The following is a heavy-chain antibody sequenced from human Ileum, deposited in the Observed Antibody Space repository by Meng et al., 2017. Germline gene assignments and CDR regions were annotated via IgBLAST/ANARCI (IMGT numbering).Heavy chain of an antibody. V-gene: IGHV3-7*01. CDR2: IKQDGSEK. Sequence: GESLKISCAASGFTFSNYWMSWVRQAPGKGLEWVANIKQDGSEKYYVDSVKGRFTISRDNAKNSMYLQMNSLRAEDTAVYYCARDDILTGYSAIFYYYYGMDVWGQGTTVTVSS. CDR1: GFTFSNYW. J-gene: IGHJ6*02. D-gene: IGHD3-9*01. CDR3: ARDDILTGYSAIFYYYYGMDV.